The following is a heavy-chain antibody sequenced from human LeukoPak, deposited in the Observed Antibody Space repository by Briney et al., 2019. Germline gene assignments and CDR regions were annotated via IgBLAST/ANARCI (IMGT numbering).Heavy chain of an antibody. J-gene: IGHJ4*02. CDR3: ARDFFSSRGGLDY. CDR2: TYYRSKLYN. CDR1: GDSVSSNSAA. Sequence: SQTLSLTCALSGDSVSSNSAAWNWIRQSPSRGLEWLGRTYYRSKLYNDYAVSVKSRITINPDTSKNQFSLQLNSVTPEDMAVYYCARDFFSSRGGLDYWGQGTLVTVSS. V-gene: IGHV6-1*01. D-gene: IGHD6-6*01.